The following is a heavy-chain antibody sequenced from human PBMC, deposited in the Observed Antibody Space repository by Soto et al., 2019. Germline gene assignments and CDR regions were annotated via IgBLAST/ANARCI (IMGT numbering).Heavy chain of an antibody. Sequence: GGSLRLSCAASGFTFSSYGMHWVRQAPVKGLEWVAVIWDDGSNKYYADSVKGRFTISRDNSKNTLYLQMNSLRAEDTAVYYCARGIAARPFSDPFHKKASLVYWGQGTLVTVSS. CDR3: ARGIAARPFSDPFHKKASLVY. CDR2: IWDDGSNK. V-gene: IGHV3-33*01. D-gene: IGHD6-6*01. J-gene: IGHJ4*02. CDR1: GFTFSSYG.